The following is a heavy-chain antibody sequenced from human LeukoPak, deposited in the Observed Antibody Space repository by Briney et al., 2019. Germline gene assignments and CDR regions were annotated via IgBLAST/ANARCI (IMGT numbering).Heavy chain of an antibody. V-gene: IGHV1-18*01. D-gene: IGHD2-21*02. Sequence: ASVKVSCKASGYTFTSYGISWVRQAPGQGLERMGWISAYNGNTNYAQKLQGRVTTTTDTTTSTAYLELRSLRSDDTAVYYCARIWSPGDFSPYFEYWGQGTLVTVSS. CDR2: ISAYNGNT. J-gene: IGHJ4*02. CDR1: GYTFTSYG. CDR3: ARIWSPGDFSPYFEY.